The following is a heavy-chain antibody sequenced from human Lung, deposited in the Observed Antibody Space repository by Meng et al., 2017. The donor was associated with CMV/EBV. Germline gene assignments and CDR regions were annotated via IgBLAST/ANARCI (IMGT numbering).Heavy chain of an antibody. V-gene: IGHV4-30-4*08. CDR3: ARDSVPSTTYYYYGIDV. CDR2: IYYSGST. Sequence: SCTVSGGSISSGDYYWSWIRQPPGKGLEWIGYIYYSGSTYYNPSLKSRVTISVDTSKNQFSLKLSSVTAADTAVYYCARDSVPSTTYYYYGIDVXGQGXTVTVSS. J-gene: IGHJ6*02. CDR1: GGSISSGDYY. D-gene: IGHD2/OR15-2a*01.